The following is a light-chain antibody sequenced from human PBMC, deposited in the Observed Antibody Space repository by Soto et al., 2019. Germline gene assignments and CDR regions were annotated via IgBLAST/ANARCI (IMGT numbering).Light chain of an antibody. CDR3: QRYNSAPWT. CDR2: AAS. J-gene: IGKJ1*01. V-gene: IGKV1-27*01. Sequence: DIQMTQSPSSLSASVGDRVTITCRASQDIRKYLAWYQQKQGTVPKLLIYAASTLQPGVPSRFSGSGSGTDFTLTISSLQPEDFQTYYCQRYNSAPWTFGQGTRVDIK. CDR1: QDIRKY.